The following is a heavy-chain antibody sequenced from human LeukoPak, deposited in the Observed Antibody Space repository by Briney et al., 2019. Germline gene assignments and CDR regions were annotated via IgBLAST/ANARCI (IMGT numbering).Heavy chain of an antibody. J-gene: IGHJ3*02. D-gene: IGHD3-9*01. Sequence: GGSLRLSCTASGFTFSSYAMSWVRRAPGKGLEWVSGISGSGGSTYNTDSVKGRFTISRDNSNNTLYLQMNSLRAEDTAVYYCAKDRLERLVRNAFDIWGQGTMVTVSS. CDR1: GFTFSSYA. V-gene: IGHV3-23*01. CDR3: AKDRLERLVRNAFDI. CDR2: ISGSGGST.